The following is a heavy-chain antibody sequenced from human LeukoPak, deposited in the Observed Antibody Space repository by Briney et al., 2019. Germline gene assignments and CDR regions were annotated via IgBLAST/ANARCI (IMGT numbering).Heavy chain of an antibody. V-gene: IGHV3-21*01. Sequence: PGGSLRLPCAASGFTFSSYSMNWVRQAPGKGLEWVSSISSSSSYIYYADSVKGRFTISRDNAKNSLYLQMNSLRAEDTAVYYCAREAGYSTRGGFDYWGQGTLVTVSS. D-gene: IGHD6-13*01. J-gene: IGHJ4*02. CDR1: GFTFSSYS. CDR2: ISSSSSYI. CDR3: AREAGYSTRGGFDY.